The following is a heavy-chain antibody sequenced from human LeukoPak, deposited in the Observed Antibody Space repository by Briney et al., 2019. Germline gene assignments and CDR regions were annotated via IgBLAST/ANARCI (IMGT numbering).Heavy chain of an antibody. J-gene: IGHJ4*02. CDR1: GGSISSGSYY. CDR3: ASGDYYDSSGYLFDY. V-gene: IGHV4-61*02. CDR2: IYTSGST. D-gene: IGHD3-22*01. Sequence: SETLSLTCTVSGGSISSGSYYWSWIRQPAGKGLEWIGRIYTSGSTNYNPSLKSRVTISVDTSKNQFSLKLSSVTAADTAVYYCASGDYYDSSGYLFDYWGQGTLVTVSS.